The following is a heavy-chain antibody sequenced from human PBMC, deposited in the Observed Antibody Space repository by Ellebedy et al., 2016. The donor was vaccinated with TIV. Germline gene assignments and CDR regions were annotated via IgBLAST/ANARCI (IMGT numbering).Heavy chain of an antibody. J-gene: IGHJ6*02. V-gene: IGHV3-49*03. CDR1: GFTFGDYA. CDR2: IRNKAYGGTT. D-gene: IGHD6-13*01. Sequence: GESLKISCTASGFTFGDYAMSWFRQAPGKGLEWVGFIRNKAYGGTTEYAASVKGRFTISRDYSKSIAYLQMNSLKTEDTAVYYCSRPSSWYSIYYYAMDVWGQGTTVTVSS. CDR3: SRPSSWYSIYYYAMDV.